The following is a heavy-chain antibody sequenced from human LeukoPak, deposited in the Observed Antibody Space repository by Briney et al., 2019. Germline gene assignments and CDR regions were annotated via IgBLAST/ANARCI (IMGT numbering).Heavy chain of an antibody. CDR2: ISSSSTTI. CDR1: GFTFSSYS. CDR3: ARPGACSGTSCLDY. J-gene: IGHJ4*02. D-gene: IGHD2-2*01. V-gene: IGHV3-48*02. Sequence: PGGSLRLSCAASGFTFSSYSMDWVRQAPGKGLEWVSYISSSSTTIYYADSVKGRFTISRDNAENSLYLQMNSLRDDDTAVYYCARPGACSGTSCLDYWSQGTLVTVSS.